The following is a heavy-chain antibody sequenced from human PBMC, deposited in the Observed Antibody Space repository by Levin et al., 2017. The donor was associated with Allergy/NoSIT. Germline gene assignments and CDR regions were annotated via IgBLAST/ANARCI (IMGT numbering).Heavy chain of an antibody. CDR1: GYTFTGYY. CDR3: ARGDYGGGAPFDY. J-gene: IGHJ4*02. V-gene: IGHV1-2*06. CDR2: INPNSGGT. D-gene: IGHD4-23*01. Sequence: AASVKVSCKASGYTFTGYYMHWVRQAPGQGLEWMGRINPNSGGTNYAQKFQGRVTMTRDTSISTAYMELSRLRSDDTAVYYCARGDYGGGAPFDYWGQGTLVTVSS.